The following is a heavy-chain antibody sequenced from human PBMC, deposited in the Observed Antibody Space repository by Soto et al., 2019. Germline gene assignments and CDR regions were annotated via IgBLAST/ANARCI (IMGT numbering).Heavy chain of an antibody. CDR3: ARGRYDSSGPLDY. V-gene: IGHV4-30-4*01. D-gene: IGHD3-22*01. CDR2: IYYSGST. CDR1: GGSISSGDYY. J-gene: IGHJ4*02. Sequence: SETLSLTCTVSGGSISSGDYYWSWIRQPPGKGLEWIGYIYYSGSTYYNPSLKSRVTISVDTSKNQFSLKLSSVTAADTAVYYCARGRYDSSGPLDYWGQGTLVTVSS.